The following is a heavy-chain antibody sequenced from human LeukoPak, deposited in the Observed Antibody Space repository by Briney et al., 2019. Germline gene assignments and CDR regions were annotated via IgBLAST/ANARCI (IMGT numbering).Heavy chain of an antibody. Sequence: PSETLSLTCAVSGGSISSGGYSWSWIRQPPGKGLEWIGYIYHSGSTYYNPSLKSRVTISVDRSKNQFSLKLSSVTAADTAVYYCARHETLGDVDPTYGAFDIWGQGTMVTVSS. CDR2: IYHSGST. CDR1: GGSISSGGYS. D-gene: IGHD2-21*01. J-gene: IGHJ3*02. CDR3: ARHETLGDVDPTYGAFDI. V-gene: IGHV4-30-2*01.